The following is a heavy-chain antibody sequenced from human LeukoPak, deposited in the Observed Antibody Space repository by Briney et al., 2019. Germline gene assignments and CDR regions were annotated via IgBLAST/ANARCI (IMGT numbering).Heavy chain of an antibody. CDR3: ARDSNIVVDENWFDP. D-gene: IGHD2-2*01. J-gene: IGHJ5*02. V-gene: IGHV1-18*01. CDR2: ISAYNGNT. Sequence: ASVKVSCKASGYTVTSYGISWVRQAPGQGLEWMGWISAYNGNTNYAQKLQGRVTMTTDTSTSTAYMELRSLRSDDTAVYYCARDSNIVVDENWFDPWGQGTLVTVSS. CDR1: GYTVTSYG.